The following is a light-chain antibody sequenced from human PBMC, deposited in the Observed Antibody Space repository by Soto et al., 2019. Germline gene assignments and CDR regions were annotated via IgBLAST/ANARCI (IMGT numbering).Light chain of an antibody. CDR3: QQYDTSPRT. J-gene: IGKJ1*01. V-gene: IGKV3-20*01. CDR1: QSVSSNY. Sequence: EIVLTQSPATLSLSPGERATLSCRASQSVSSNYLACYQQTRGPATRLLIYAASIMATGIPTRFSGSGSGTDFTLTISRLEPEDFAVYYCQQYDTSPRTFGQGTKVEIQ. CDR2: AAS.